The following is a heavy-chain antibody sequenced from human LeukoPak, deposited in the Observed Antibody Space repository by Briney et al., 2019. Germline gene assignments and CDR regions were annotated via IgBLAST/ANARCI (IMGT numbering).Heavy chain of an antibody. D-gene: IGHD3-9*01. CDR3: AKWTYYDILTGYSDYFDY. Sequence: GGSLRLSCAASGFTFDDYAMHWVRQAPGKGLEWVSGISWNSGSIGYADSVKGRFTISRDNAKNSLYLQMNSLRAEDTALYYCAKWTYYDILTGYSDYFDYWGQGTLVTVSS. J-gene: IGHJ4*02. CDR1: GFTFDDYA. V-gene: IGHV3-9*01. CDR2: ISWNSGSI.